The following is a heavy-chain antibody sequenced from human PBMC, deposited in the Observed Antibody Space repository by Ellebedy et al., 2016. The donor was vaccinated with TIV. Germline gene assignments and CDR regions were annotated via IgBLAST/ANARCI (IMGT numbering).Heavy chain of an antibody. Sequence: ASVKVSXKASGYTFTSYYMHWVRQAPGQGLEWMGIINPSGGSTSYAQKYQGRVTMTRDTSTSTVYMELSSLRSEDTAVYYCARELRGTTTVANWFDPWGQGTLVTVSS. J-gene: IGHJ5*02. CDR1: GYTFTSYY. D-gene: IGHD4-23*01. V-gene: IGHV1-46*01. CDR3: ARELRGTTTVANWFDP. CDR2: INPSGGST.